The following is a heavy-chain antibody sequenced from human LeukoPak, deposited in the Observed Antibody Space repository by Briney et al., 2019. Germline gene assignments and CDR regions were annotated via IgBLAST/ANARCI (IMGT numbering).Heavy chain of an antibody. D-gene: IGHD6-19*01. CDR2: IYPGDSNT. V-gene: IGHV5-51*01. CDR3: ARRQTSSTGWDT. J-gene: IGHJ4*02. CDR1: GYSFTTYW. Sequence: GESLKISCQGSGYSFTTYWIGWVRQMPGKGLEWMGIIYPGDSNTRYSPSFQGQVTISADKSISTAYLQWSSLRASDTAMYYCARRQTSSTGWDTWGQGTLVTVSS.